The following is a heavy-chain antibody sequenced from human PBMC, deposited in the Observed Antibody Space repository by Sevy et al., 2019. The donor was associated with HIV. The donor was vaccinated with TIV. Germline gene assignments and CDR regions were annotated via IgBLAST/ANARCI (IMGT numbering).Heavy chain of an antibody. J-gene: IGHJ4*02. CDR3: AREGHGIAAAGTIFYFDY. Sequence: GGSLRLSCAASGFTFSSYWMHWVRQAPGKGLVWVSRINSDGSSTSYADSVKGRFTISRDNAKNTLYLQMNSLRAEDTAVYYCAREGHGIAAAGTIFYFDYLGQGTLVTVSS. V-gene: IGHV3-74*01. D-gene: IGHD6-13*01. CDR2: INSDGSST. CDR1: GFTFSSYW.